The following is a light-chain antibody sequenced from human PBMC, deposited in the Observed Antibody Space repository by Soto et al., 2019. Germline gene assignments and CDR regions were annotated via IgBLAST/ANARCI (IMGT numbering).Light chain of an antibody. Sequence: QPVLTQSPSASASLGASVKLTCTLSNGHNTNAIAWHQQRPEKGPRFLMKLNSDGSHSRGGGIPDRFSGSSSGADRYLTISGLQSEDEADYYCQTWDTGMVFGGGTKLTVL. CDR3: QTWDTGMV. CDR1: NGHNTNA. V-gene: IGLV4-69*01. J-gene: IGLJ2*01. CDR2: LNSDGSH.